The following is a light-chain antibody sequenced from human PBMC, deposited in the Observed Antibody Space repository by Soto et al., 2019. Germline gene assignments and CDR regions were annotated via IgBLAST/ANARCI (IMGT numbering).Light chain of an antibody. CDR3: QQYTSTPIT. Sequence: EIVLTQSPGTLSLSPGERATLSCRASQSVRSSYLAWYQQNAGQAPRLLIYGASSRATGIPDRFSGSGSGTDFTLTISRLEPEDFAVYYCQQYTSTPITFGQGTRLEIK. J-gene: IGKJ5*01. V-gene: IGKV3-20*01. CDR1: QSVRSSY. CDR2: GAS.